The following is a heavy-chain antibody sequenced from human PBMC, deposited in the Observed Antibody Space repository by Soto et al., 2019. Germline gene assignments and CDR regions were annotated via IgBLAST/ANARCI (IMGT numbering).Heavy chain of an antibody. D-gene: IGHD6-13*01. CDR2: LSSNGIGT. CDR1: GLTVSSFG. Sequence: GGSLRLSCSGSGLTVSSFGMRWVRQAPGKGLEHVSTLSSNGIGTYYADSVKGRFTFSRDTSKNTLYLQMSSLRTEDTAVYYCVKDMGQAAVGIRYPYGLDVWGLGTTVTVSS. J-gene: IGHJ6*02. V-gene: IGHV3-64D*06. CDR3: VKDMGQAAVGIRYPYGLDV.